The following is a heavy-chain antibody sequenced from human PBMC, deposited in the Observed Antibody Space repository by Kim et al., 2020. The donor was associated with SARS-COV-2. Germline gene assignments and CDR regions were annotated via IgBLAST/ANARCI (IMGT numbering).Heavy chain of an antibody. CDR1: GASEFTFTSYD. CDR3: AKDPGGSTNS. V-gene: IGHV3-23*01. CDR2: FDAPSGNI. Sequence: GGSLRLSCAASGASEFTFTSYDMTWVRQAPGKRPEWVSGFDAPSGNIYYADSVKGRFTISRDISRTTLYLQMNSLRTEDTATYYCAKDPGGSTNSWGQGTLVTVSS. J-gene: IGHJ4*02. D-gene: IGHD2-15*01.